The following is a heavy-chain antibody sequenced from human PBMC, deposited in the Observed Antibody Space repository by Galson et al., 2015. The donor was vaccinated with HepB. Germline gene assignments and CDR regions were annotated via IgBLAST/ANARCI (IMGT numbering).Heavy chain of an antibody. CDR2: IDWDGDK. J-gene: IGHJ3*02. CDR1: GFSLSTSGMC. V-gene: IGHV2-70*12. CDR3: AHRRDDYGGDAFDI. Sequence: TFSGFSLSTSGMCVSWIRQPPGKALEWLARIDWDGDKYYSTSLKTRLTISKDTSKNQVVLTMTNMDPVDTATYYCAHRRDDYGGDAFDIWGQGTMVTVSS. D-gene: IGHD4-23*01.